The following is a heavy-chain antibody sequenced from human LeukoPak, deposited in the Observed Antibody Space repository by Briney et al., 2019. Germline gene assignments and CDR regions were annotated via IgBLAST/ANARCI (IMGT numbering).Heavy chain of an antibody. Sequence: GGSLRLSCAASGFTFSSYAMYWVRQAPGKGLEWVSGITGSGAVTAYSDSVEGRFTISRDNSKNTLYLQINSLRAEDTAIYYCAKKYSSGWAFFDFWGQGTLVTVSS. CDR3: AKKYSSGWAFFDF. V-gene: IGHV3-23*01. D-gene: IGHD6-25*01. J-gene: IGHJ4*02. CDR1: GFTFSSYA. CDR2: ITGSGAVT.